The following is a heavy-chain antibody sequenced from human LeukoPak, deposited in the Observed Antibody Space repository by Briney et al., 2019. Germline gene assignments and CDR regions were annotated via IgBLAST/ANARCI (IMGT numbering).Heavy chain of an antibody. D-gene: IGHD6-19*01. J-gene: IGHJ4*02. Sequence: SQTLSLTCAISGVSVSSNSAAWNWIRQSPSRGLEWLGRTYYRSKWYNDYAVSVKSRITINPDTSKNQFSLQLNSVTPEDTAVYSCARVRQVVAAVAGTSILGFDYWGQGTLVTVSS. CDR2: TYYRSKWYN. V-gene: IGHV6-1*01. CDR3: ARVRQVVAAVAGTSILGFDY. CDR1: GVSVSSNSAA.